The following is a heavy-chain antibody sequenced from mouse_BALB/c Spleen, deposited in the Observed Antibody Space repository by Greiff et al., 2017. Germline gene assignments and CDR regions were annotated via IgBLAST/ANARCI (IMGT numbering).Heavy chain of an antibody. J-gene: IGHJ2*01. CDR2: IYPGRGIT. CDR3: SRSGNSGSSPYYWDN. V-gene: IGHV1-55*01. Sequence: QVHLLQPGAELVKPGASVKMSCKASGYTFTSYWINWVKQRPGQGLEWIGDIYPGRGITNYNEKFKSKATLTLDTSSSTAYMQLSSLTSEDSAVYYCSRSGNSGSSPYYWDNGGKGTTLTVSS. CDR1: GYTFTSYW. D-gene: IGHD1-1*01.